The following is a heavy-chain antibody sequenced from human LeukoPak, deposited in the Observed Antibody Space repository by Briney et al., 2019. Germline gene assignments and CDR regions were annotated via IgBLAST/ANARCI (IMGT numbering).Heavy chain of an antibody. CDR1: GFTFTSSA. Sequence: ASVKVSCKASGFTFTSSAMQWVRQARGQRLEWIGWIVVGSGNTNYAQKFQERVTITRDMSTSTAYMELSSLRSEDTAVYYCAAASGSSDAFDIWGQGTMVTVSS. D-gene: IGHD1-26*01. J-gene: IGHJ3*02. CDR2: IVVGSGNT. V-gene: IGHV1-58*02. CDR3: AAASGSSDAFDI.